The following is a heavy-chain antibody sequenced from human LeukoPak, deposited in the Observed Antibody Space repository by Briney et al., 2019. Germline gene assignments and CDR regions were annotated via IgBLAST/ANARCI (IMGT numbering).Heavy chain of an antibody. CDR1: GYTYSPYG. CDR3: ARGILADDIRTGP. CDR2: VSAYNGDT. Sequence: ASVKVSCKPSGYTYSPYGITWVRQAPGQGLEWMGWVSAYNGDTKAAKKLQDRVTMTTDTSTTTAYMELRSLKSDDTAVYYCARGILADDIRTGPWGQGTRVTVSS. V-gene: IGHV1-18*01. D-gene: IGHD3-9*01. J-gene: IGHJ5*02.